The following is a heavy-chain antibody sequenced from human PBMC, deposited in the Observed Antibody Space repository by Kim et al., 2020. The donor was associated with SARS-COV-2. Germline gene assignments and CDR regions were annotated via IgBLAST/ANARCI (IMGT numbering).Heavy chain of an antibody. V-gene: IGHV3-30-3*01. Sequence: GGSLRLSCAASGFTFSSYAMHWVRQAPGKGLEWVAVISYDGSNKYYADSVKGRFTISRDNSKNTLYLQMNSLRAEDTAVYYCAREFDVSLSLVTMVRGVIIPGATYYGMDVWGQGTTVTVSS. D-gene: IGHD3-10*01. CDR2: ISYDGSNK. CDR3: AREFDVSLSLVTMVRGVIIPGATYYGMDV. J-gene: IGHJ6*02. CDR1: GFTFSSYA.